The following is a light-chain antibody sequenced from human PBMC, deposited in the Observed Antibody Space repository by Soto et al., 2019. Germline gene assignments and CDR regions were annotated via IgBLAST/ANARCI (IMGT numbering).Light chain of an antibody. CDR1: QRVRSN. V-gene: IGKV3-11*01. J-gene: IGKJ1*01. CDR2: DAS. Sequence: ETVLTQSPATLSLSPGERATLSCRASQRVRSNLAWYQHRPGQAPRRLIYDASNRATGIPGRFSGSGSGTDFTLTISNLEPEDFAVYYCQQRDNWPWTFGQGAKVEIK. CDR3: QQRDNWPWT.